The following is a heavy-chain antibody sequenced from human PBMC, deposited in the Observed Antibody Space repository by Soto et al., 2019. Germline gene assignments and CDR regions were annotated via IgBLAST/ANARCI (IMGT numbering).Heavy chain of an antibody. CDR3: ARDRYSNYVSFYYYYGMDV. Sequence: ASVKVSCKASGGTFSSYAISWVRQAPGQGLEWMGGIIPIFGTANYAQKFQGRVTITADESTSTAYMELSSLRSEDTAVYYCARDRYSNYVSFYYYYGMDVWGQGTTVTVSS. V-gene: IGHV1-69*13. D-gene: IGHD4-4*01. J-gene: IGHJ6*02. CDR1: GGTFSSYA. CDR2: IIPIFGTA.